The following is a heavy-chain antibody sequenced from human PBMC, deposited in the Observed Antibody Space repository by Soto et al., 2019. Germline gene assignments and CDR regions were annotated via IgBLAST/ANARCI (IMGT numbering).Heavy chain of an antibody. V-gene: IGHV1-2*02. Sequence: ASVRVSCKASGYTFAGYYMHWVRQAPGQGLEWMGWINPNSGGTNYAQKFRGRVTMTRDTSISTAYMELSRLTSDDTAVYYCARVTETATAMFGSFDLDPSAQGTLVTVSS. CDR3: ARVTETATAMFGSFDLDP. CDR1: GYTFAGYY. D-gene: IGHD3-10*02. CDR2: INPNSGGT. J-gene: IGHJ5*02.